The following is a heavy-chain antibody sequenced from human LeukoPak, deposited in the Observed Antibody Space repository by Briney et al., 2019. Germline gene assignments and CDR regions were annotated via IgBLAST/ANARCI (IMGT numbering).Heavy chain of an antibody. CDR1: GGSISSYY. CDR2: IYTSGST. J-gene: IGHJ3*02. CDR3: ARDAGIQLWLGAFDI. Sequence: PSETLSLTCTVSGGSISSYYWSWIRQPAGKGLEWIGRIYTSGSTSYNPSLKSRVTMSVDTSKNQFSLKLSSVTAADTAVYYCARDAGIQLWLGAFDIWGQGTMVTVSS. V-gene: IGHV4-4*07. D-gene: IGHD5-18*01.